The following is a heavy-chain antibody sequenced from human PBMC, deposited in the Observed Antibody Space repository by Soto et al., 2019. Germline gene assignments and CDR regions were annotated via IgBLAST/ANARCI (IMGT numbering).Heavy chain of an antibody. J-gene: IGHJ4*02. Sequence: SLRLSCAASGFTLSNYAMSWVRQAPGKGLEWVSAIGISGGSTYYADSVKGRFTISSDSSKNTLYLQMNSLRAEDTAVYYCAKVLRDSSDYYYYIDSGSQGILVTVSS. CDR1: GFTLSNYA. CDR3: AKVLRDSSDYYYYIDS. V-gene: IGHV3-23*01. D-gene: IGHD3-22*01. CDR2: IGISGGST.